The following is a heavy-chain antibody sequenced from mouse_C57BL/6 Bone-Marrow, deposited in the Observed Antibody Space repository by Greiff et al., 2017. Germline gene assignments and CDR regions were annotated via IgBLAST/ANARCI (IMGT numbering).Heavy chain of an antibody. CDR1: GFTFTDYY. Sequence: EVKLMESGGGLVQPGGSLSLSCAASGFTFTDYYMSWVRQPPGKALEWLGFIRNKANGSTTAYSASVKGRFTISRDNSQSILYLQMHALRAEASATYYGARYLYYGCDVFAYWGQGTLVTVSA. J-gene: IGHJ3*01. D-gene: IGHD2-2*01. CDR3: ARYLYYGCDVFAY. V-gene: IGHV7-3*01. CDR2: IRNKANGSTT.